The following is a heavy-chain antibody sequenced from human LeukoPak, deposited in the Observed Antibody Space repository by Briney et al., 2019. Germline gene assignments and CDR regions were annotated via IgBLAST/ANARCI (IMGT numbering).Heavy chain of an antibody. V-gene: IGHV3-23*01. D-gene: IGHD4-17*01. CDR2: IGGGGAGT. CDR1: RFTLSTYA. CDR3: AKTHGDYVYYFFYAMDV. Sequence: GGSLRLSCADSRFTLSTYAMTWVRQAPGKGLEWVSTIGGGGAGTYYADSVKGRFTISRDSSKDTLYLQMNSLRAEDTAVYYCAKTHGDYVYYFFYAMDVWGQGTTVTVSS. J-gene: IGHJ6*02.